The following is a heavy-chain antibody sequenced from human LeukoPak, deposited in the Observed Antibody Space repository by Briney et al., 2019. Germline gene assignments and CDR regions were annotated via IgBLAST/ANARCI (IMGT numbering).Heavy chain of an antibody. CDR2: IRYDGGNK. CDR1: GFTFSSYG. D-gene: IGHD4-17*01. J-gene: IGHJ5*02. Sequence: PGGSLRLSCAASGFTFSSYGMHWVRQAPGKGLEWVAFIRYDGGNKYYADSVKGRFTISRDNSKNTLYLQMNSLRAEDTAVYYCAKEQDYGDSYNWFDPWGQGTLVTVSS. V-gene: IGHV3-30*02. CDR3: AKEQDYGDSYNWFDP.